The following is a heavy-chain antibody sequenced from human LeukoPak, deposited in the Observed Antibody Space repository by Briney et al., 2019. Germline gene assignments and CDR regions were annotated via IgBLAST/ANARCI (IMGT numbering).Heavy chain of an antibody. J-gene: IGHJ6*02. D-gene: IGHD6-13*01. CDR2: MSGSGGTT. CDR1: GFAFSSYS. Sequence: PGGSLRLSCAASGFAFSSYSMNWVRQAPGKGLEWVSGMSGSGGTTDHADSVKGRFTISRDNSKNTLYLQMNSLRAEDTAVYYCAKAIAAAGRMYYYYGMDVWGQGTTVTVSS. V-gene: IGHV3-23*01. CDR3: AKAIAAAGRMYYYYGMDV.